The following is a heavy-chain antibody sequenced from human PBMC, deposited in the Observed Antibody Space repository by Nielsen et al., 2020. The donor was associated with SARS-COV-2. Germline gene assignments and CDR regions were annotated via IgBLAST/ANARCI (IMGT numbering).Heavy chain of an antibody. Sequence: SETLSLTCTVSGGSMSSHSWNWIRQPPGKGLEWIGYIYKSGSTEYNPSLKSRVTISIDTSKNQFFLKLRSVTAADTAVYYCAREATGFDYWGQGTLVTVSS. V-gene: IGHV4-59*11. CDR1: GGSMSSHS. J-gene: IGHJ4*02. CDR2: IYKSGST. D-gene: IGHD5-12*01. CDR3: AREATGFDY.